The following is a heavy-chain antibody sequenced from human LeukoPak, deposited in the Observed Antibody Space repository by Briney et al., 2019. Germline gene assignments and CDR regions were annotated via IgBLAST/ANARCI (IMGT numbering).Heavy chain of an antibody. Sequence: RGSLRLSCAPSGFTSSSYSMNWVPQAPGKGLEWVSSISSSGAYIFYADSVKGRSTISRDNAKNSLYLQMSSLRAEDTAVYYCAREPTTVSPPGWGQGTLVTVSS. CDR3: AREPTTVSPPG. CDR2: ISSSGAYI. D-gene: IGHD4-11*01. J-gene: IGHJ4*02. V-gene: IGHV3-21*01. CDR1: GFTSSSYS.